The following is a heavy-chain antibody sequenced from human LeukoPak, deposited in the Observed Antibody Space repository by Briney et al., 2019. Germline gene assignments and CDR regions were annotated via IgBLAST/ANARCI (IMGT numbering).Heavy chain of an antibody. V-gene: IGHV3-30*04. CDR3: TREGRFKAQHLFDY. Sequence: GGSLRLSCAASDFPFLGYAMHWVRQAPGKGLEWVAGIPYDGSQNSYADSVKGRFSISRDNSKSALYLQLSSLRPEDTAVYYCTREGRFKAQHLFDYWGQGTMVTVSS. D-gene: IGHD2-2*01. CDR1: DFPFLGYA. J-gene: IGHJ4*02. CDR2: IPYDGSQN.